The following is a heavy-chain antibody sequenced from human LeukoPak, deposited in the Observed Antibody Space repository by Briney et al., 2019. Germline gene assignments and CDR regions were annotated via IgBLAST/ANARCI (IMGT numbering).Heavy chain of an antibody. J-gene: IGHJ2*01. CDR1: GGSISSYF. CDR3: ARETRESRYFDL. D-gene: IGHD4-23*01. CDR2: IHTSGST. Sequence: SETLSLTCTVSGGSISSYFWSWIRQPAGKGLEWVGRIHTSGSTNYNSSLKTRVAMSLDTSKNQSSLNLTSVTAADTAVYYCARETRESRYFDLWGRGTPVTVSS. V-gene: IGHV4-4*07.